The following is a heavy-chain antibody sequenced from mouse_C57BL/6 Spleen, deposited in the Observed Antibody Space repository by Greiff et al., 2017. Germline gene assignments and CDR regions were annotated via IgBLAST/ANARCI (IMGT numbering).Heavy chain of an antibody. CDR1: GYAFSSYW. J-gene: IGHJ3*01. CDR2: IHPGDGDT. D-gene: IGHD1-1*01. Sequence: QVQLQQSGAELVKPGASVKISCKASGYAFSSYWMNWVKQRPGKGLEWIGQIHPGDGDTNYNGKFKGKATLTADKSSSTAYMQLSSLTSVSSAVYVCAGDLGTTLVEGAWFAYWGQGTMVTVSA. CDR3: AGDLGTTLVEGAWFAY. V-gene: IGHV1-80*01.